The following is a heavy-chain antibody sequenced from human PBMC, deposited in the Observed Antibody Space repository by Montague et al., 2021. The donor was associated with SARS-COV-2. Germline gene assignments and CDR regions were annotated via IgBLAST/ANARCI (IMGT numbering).Heavy chain of an antibody. CDR1: GFTFSSYA. V-gene: IGHV3-30*04. CDR2: ISYDGSNK. Sequence: SLRLSWAASGFTFSSYAMHWVRQAPGKGLEWVAVISYDGSNKYYADSVKGRFTITRDNSKNTLYLQMNSLRAEDTAVYYCARDDDSSSWRYYFDYWGQGTLVTVSS. CDR3: ARDDDSSSWRYYFDY. D-gene: IGHD6-13*01. J-gene: IGHJ4*02.